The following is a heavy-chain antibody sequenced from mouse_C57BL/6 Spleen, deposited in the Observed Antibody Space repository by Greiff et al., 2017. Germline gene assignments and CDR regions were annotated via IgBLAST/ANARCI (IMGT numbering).Heavy chain of an antibody. CDR2: IDPNSGGT. Sequence: QVQLQQSGAELVKPGASVKLSCKASGYTFNSYWMHWVKQRPGRGLEWIGRIDPNSGGTKYNEKFKSKATLTVDKPSSTAYMQLSSLTSEDSAVYDCARAGTVVTDYYAMDYWGQGTSVTVSS. CDR1: GYTFNSYW. V-gene: IGHV1-72*01. J-gene: IGHJ4*01. CDR3: ARAGTVVTDYYAMDY. D-gene: IGHD1-1*01.